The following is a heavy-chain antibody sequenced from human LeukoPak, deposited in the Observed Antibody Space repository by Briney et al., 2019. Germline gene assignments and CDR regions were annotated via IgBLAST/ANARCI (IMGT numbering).Heavy chain of an antibody. CDR2: INHSGST. D-gene: IGHD3-9*01. J-gene: IGHJ5*02. Sequence: PSETLCVTRAVYGGSFSGYYWSWIRQPPGKGLEWIGEINHSGSTNYNPSLKSRVTISVDTSKNQFSLKLSSVTAADTAVYYCARVRYLNYIRFDPWGQGNLVTASS. CDR3: ARVRYLNYIRFDP. V-gene: IGHV4-34*01. CDR1: GGSFSGYY.